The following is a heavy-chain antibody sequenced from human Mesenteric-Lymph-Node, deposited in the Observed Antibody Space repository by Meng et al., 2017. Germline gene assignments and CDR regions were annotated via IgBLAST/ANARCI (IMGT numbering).Heavy chain of an antibody. CDR3: ARVSSGWDYFDY. D-gene: IGHD6-19*01. J-gene: IGHJ4*02. V-gene: IGHV4-31*03. CDR2: IYYSGST. Sequence: QVRLRGPGPGLVNPSQTLSLPCTVSWGSVSSGGDYWTWIRPHPGKGLEWFVHIYYSGSTFYNPSLKRRVIISIDTSKNQFSLNLRSVTAADTAVYYCARVSSGWDYFDYWGQGTLVTVSS. CDR1: WGSVSSGGDY.